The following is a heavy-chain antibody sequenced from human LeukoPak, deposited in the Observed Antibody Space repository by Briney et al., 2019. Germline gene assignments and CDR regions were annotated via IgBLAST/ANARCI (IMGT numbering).Heavy chain of an antibody. D-gene: IGHD3-9*01. V-gene: IGHV3-30*04. CDR1: GFTFSSYA. Sequence: GGSLRLSCAASGFTFSSYAMHWVRQAPGKGLEWVAVISYDGSNKYYADSVKGRFTISRDNSKNTLYLQMNSLRAEDTAVYYCASEPVDYDILTGHGGAYFDYWGQGTLVTVSS. CDR2: ISYDGSNK. J-gene: IGHJ4*02. CDR3: ASEPVDYDILTGHGGAYFDY.